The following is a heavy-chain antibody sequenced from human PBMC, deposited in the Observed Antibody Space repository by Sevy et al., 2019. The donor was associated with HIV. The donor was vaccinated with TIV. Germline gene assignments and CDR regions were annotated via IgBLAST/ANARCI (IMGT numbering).Heavy chain of an antibody. CDR1: GFTITGKA. CDR2: IYSGGST. J-gene: IGHJ6*02. Sequence: GGSLRLSCAASGFTITGKAVHWVRQAPGKGLEWVSTIYSGGSTFYADSVKGRFTISRDNAKNTLYLQMNSLRAEDTAVYYCARDRYYDASGYYYYYYGLDVWGQGTTVTVSS. V-gene: IGHV3-66*01. D-gene: IGHD3-22*01. CDR3: ARDRYYDASGYYYYYYGLDV.